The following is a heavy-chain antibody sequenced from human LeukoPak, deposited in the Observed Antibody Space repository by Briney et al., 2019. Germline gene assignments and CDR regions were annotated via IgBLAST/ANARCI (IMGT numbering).Heavy chain of an antibody. D-gene: IGHD3-22*01. V-gene: IGHV3-21*01. CDR3: AREPYDSSGYYQEGSWFDP. CDR1: GFTFSSYS. CDR2: ISSSSSYI. Sequence: GGSLRLSCAASGFTFSSYSMNWVRQAPGKGLEWVSSISSSSSYIYYADSVKGRFTISRDNAKNSLYLQMNSLRAEDTAVYYCAREPYDSSGYYQEGSWFDPWGQGTLVTVSS. J-gene: IGHJ5*02.